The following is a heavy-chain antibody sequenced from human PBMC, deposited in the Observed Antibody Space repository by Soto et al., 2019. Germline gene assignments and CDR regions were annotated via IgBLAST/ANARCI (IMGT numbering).Heavy chain of an antibody. J-gene: IGHJ5*02. Sequence: QVQLVQSGAEVKKPGASVKVSCKASGYTFTTHGISWVRQAPGQGLEWMGWVSGDNGHTNYAQSRQGRVTMTTDTATNTAYMERRSLRSDATAVYYCARDLGYCRSGTCYREWFDPWGQGTLVTVSS. CDR2: VSGDNGHT. CDR3: ARDLGYCRSGTCYREWFDP. V-gene: IGHV1-18*01. D-gene: IGHD2-15*01. CDR1: GYTFTTHG.